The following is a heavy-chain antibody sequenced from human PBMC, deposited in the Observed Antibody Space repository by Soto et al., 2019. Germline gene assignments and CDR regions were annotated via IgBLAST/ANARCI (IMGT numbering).Heavy chain of an antibody. CDR2: IIPMSGTA. D-gene: IGHD3-10*01. CDR1: GGTFSSYG. V-gene: IGHV1-69*13. Sequence: ASVKVSCKASGGTFSSYGIHWVRQAPGQGLEWMGGIIPMSGTANYAQKFQGRVAISVDESTRAAYMELSSLRSEDTAMYYCARENYYGSGSFYRDAFDIWGQGTMVTV. CDR3: ARENYYGSGSFYRDAFDI. J-gene: IGHJ3*02.